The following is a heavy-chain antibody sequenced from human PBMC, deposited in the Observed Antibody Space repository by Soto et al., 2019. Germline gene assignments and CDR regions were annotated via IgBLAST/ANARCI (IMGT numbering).Heavy chain of an antibody. V-gene: IGHV1-46*01. Sequence: ASVKVSCKASGYTFTSYYMHWVRQAPGQGLDWMGIINPSGTTTDYAQKFQGRVTMTRDTSTSTYYMGLSSLRSEDTAVYYCARERYFYDSSGYSVDYWGQGTLVTVSS. CDR3: ARERYFYDSSGYSVDY. CDR1: GYTFTSYY. J-gene: IGHJ4*02. CDR2: INPSGTTT. D-gene: IGHD3-22*01.